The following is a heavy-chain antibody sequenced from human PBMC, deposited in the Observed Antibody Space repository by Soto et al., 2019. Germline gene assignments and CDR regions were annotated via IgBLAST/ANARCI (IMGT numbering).Heavy chain of an antibody. CDR2: MSSST. J-gene: IGHJ4*02. CDR3: AKGSSWSEFEY. D-gene: IGHD6-19*01. V-gene: IGHV3-23*01. CDR1: GFTFSNYA. Sequence: EVQLLESGGGLVQPGGSLRLSRVVSGFTFSNYAMTWVRQAPGKGLEWVSSMSSSTCYTDSVKGRFTISRDNSKNTLYLQMNSLRAQDTAMYYCAKGSSWSEFEYWGQGTLVTVSS.